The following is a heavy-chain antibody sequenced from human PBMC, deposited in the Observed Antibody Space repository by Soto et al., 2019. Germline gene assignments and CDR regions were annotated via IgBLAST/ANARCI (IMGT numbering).Heavy chain of an antibody. D-gene: IGHD3-22*01. CDR2: INPSGGST. CDR3: ARDSDSSRYYPGHGMDV. V-gene: IGHV1-46*01. Sequence: ASVKVSCKASGYTFTSYYMHWVRQAPGQGLEWMGIINPSGGSTSYAQKFQGRVTMTRDTSTSTVYMELSSLRSEDTAVYYCARDSDSSRYYPGHGMDVWGQGTTVTVSS. J-gene: IGHJ6*02. CDR1: GYTFTSYY.